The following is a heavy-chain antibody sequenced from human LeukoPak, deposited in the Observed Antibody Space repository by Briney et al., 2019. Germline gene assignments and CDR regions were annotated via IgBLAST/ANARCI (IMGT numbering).Heavy chain of an antibody. CDR3: ASLYGDSPDPFDY. V-gene: IGHV4-38-2*02. CDR1: GYSISSGYY. J-gene: IGHJ4*02. Sequence: PSETLSLTCTGSGYSISSGYYWGWIRQPPGKRVEWIGSIYHSGSTYYNPSLKSRVTISVDTSKNQFSLKLSSVTAADTAVYYCASLYGDSPDPFDYWGQGTLVTVSS. CDR2: IYHSGST. D-gene: IGHD4-17*01.